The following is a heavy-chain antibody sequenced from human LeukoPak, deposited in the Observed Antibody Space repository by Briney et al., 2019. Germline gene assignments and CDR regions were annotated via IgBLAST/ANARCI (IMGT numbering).Heavy chain of an antibody. CDR2: ISSSSSYI. Sequence: GGSLRLSCAASGFTFSSYSMNWVRQAPGKGLEWVSSISSSSSYIYYADSVKGRFTISRDNAKNSLYLQMNSLRAEDTAVYYCARLGDGEMGYYYMDVWGKETTVTVSS. CDR1: GFTFSSYS. CDR3: ARLGDGEMGYYYMDV. J-gene: IGHJ6*03. V-gene: IGHV3-21*01. D-gene: IGHD3-16*01.